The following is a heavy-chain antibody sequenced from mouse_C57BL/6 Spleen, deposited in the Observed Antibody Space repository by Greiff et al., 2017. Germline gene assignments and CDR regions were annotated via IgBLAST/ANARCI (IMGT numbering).Heavy chain of an antibody. CDR1: GFSLTSYG. V-gene: IGHV2-2*01. Sequence: QVQLQQSGPGLVQPSQSLSITCTVSGFSLTSYGVPWVRQSPGKGLEWRGVVWSGGSTDYNAAFISRLSISKDNSKSQVFFKMNSLQADDTAIYYCARNSAGVYYFDYWGQGTTLTVSS. J-gene: IGHJ2*01. CDR2: VWSGGST. CDR3: ARNSAGVYYFDY. D-gene: IGHD4-1*01.